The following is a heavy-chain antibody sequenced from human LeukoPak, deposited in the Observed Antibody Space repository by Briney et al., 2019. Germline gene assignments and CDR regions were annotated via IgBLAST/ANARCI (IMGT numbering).Heavy chain of an antibody. D-gene: IGHD3-22*01. CDR3: ARDTTYYYDSSGYQPGDY. Sequence: ASVKVSCKASGYTFTGYYMHWVRQAPGQGLEWMGWINPNSGGTNYAQKFQGRVTMTRDTSISTAYMELSRLRSDDTAAYYCARDTTYYYDSSGYQPGDYWGQGTLVTVSS. CDR1: GYTFTGYY. J-gene: IGHJ4*02. CDR2: INPNSGGT. V-gene: IGHV1-2*02.